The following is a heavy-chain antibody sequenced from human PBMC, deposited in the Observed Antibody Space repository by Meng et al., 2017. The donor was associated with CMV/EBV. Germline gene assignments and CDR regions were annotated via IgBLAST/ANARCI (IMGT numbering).Heavy chain of an antibody. CDR2: IYYSGST. J-gene: IGHJ4*02. D-gene: IGHD3-3*01. CDR3: ARGLGYDFWSGYYLEMDCFDY. V-gene: IGHV4-59*01. CDR1: GGSISSYY. Sequence: SETLSLTCTVSGGSISSYYWSWIRQPPGKGLEWIGYIYYSGSTNYNPSLKSRVTISVDTSKNQFSLKLSSVTAADTAVYYCARGLGYDFWSGYYLEMDCFDYWGQGTLVTVSS.